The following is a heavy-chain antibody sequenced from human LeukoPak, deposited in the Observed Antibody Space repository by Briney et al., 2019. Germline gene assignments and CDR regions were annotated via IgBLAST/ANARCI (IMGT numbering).Heavy chain of an antibody. CDR2: ISADGGST. Sequence: GGSLRLSCVASGLNFDDSAMHWVRQAPGKGPEWVSLISADGGSTFSADSVKGRFSISRDNSKNSLYLQMNSLRSEDTAMYYCAKESGKFDYWGQGTLVAVSS. CDR3: AKESGKFDY. CDR1: GLNFDDSA. V-gene: IGHV3-43*02. J-gene: IGHJ4*02.